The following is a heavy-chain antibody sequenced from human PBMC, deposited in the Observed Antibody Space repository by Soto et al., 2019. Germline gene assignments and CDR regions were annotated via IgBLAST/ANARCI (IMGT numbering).Heavy chain of an antibody. CDR1: GGSISSGGYS. D-gene: IGHD1-26*01. J-gene: IGHJ6*02. CDR2: IYHSGST. Sequence: QLQLQESGSGLVKPSQTLSLTCAVSGGSISSGGYSWSWIRQPPGKGLEWIGYIYHSGSTYYNPSRKSRVPISVDRSKNQCSLKLSSVTAADTAVYYCARGGGYGMDVWGQGTTVTVSS. V-gene: IGHV4-30-2*01. CDR3: ARGGGYGMDV.